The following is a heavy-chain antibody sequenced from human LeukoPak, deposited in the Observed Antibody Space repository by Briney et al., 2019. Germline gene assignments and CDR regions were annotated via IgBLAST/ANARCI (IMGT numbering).Heavy chain of an antibody. D-gene: IGHD3-10*01. CDR2: INPSGGST. CDR3: ARDTAVRGVLMNWFDP. CDR1: GYTFTSYY. V-gene: IGHV1-46*01. J-gene: IGHJ5*02. Sequence: GASVKVSCKASGYTFTSYYMHWVRQAPGQGLEWMGIINPSGGSTSYAQKFQGRVTMTRDMSTSTVYMELSSLRSDDTAVYYCARDTAVRGVLMNWFDPWGQGTLVTVSS.